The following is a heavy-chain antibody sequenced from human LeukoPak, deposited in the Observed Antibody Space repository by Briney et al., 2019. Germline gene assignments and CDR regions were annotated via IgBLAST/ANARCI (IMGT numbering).Heavy chain of an antibody. D-gene: IGHD1-26*01. CDR2: IIPIFGTA. Sequence: SVKVSCKASGGTFSSYAISWVRQAPGQGLEWMGGIIPIFGTANYAPKFQGRVTITADESTSTAYMELSSLRSEDTAVCYCARDRERAPIDAFDIWGQGTMVTVSS. CDR3: ARDRERAPIDAFDI. J-gene: IGHJ3*02. CDR1: GGTFSSYA. V-gene: IGHV1-69*13.